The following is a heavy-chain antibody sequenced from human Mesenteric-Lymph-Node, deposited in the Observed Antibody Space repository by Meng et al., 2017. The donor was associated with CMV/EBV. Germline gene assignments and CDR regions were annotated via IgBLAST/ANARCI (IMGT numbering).Heavy chain of an antibody. Sequence: GESLKISCVASGSTFSSYTMNWVRQAPGKGLEWVSSISSSSRNIYYADSVKGRFTISRDNAKNSLYLQMNSLRDEDTAVYYCARGPNGREYQLPYYGMDVWGQGTTVTVSS. V-gene: IGHV3-21*01. CDR2: ISSSSRNI. CDR1: GSTFSSYT. CDR3: ARGPNGREYQLPYYGMDV. D-gene: IGHD2-2*01. J-gene: IGHJ6*02.